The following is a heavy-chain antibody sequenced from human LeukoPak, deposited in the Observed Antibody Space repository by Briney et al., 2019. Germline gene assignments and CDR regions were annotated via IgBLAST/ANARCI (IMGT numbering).Heavy chain of an antibody. Sequence: GGSLRLSCAASGFTFSSYSMHRVRQAPDKGLEWVAVISYDGSNKYNADSVKGRFTISRDNSKNTLYLQMNSLRAEDTAVYYCAKRPREWELLDYWGQGTLVTVSS. CDR3: AKRPREWELLDY. D-gene: IGHD1-26*01. V-gene: IGHV3-30-3*02. J-gene: IGHJ4*02. CDR2: ISYDGSNK. CDR1: GFTFSSYS.